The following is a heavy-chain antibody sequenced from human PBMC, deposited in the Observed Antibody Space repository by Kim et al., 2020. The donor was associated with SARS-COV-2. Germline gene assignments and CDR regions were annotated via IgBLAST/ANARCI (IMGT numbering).Heavy chain of an antibody. Sequence: SETLSLTCTVSGGSISSYYWSWIRQPPGKGLEWIGYIYYSGSTNYNPSLKSRVTISVDTSKNQFSLKLSSVTAADTAVYYCARGPRGYYYDSSGYYPFDYWGQETLVTVSS. V-gene: IGHV4-59*01. CDR2: IYYSGST. CDR3: ARGPRGYYYDSSGYYPFDY. D-gene: IGHD3-22*01. CDR1: GGSISSYY. J-gene: IGHJ4*02.